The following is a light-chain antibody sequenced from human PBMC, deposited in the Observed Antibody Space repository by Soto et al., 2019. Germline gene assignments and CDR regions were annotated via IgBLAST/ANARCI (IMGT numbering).Light chain of an antibody. CDR3: HQYASSFGT. CDR2: DAS. CDR1: QTVRNNY. Sequence: EFVLTQSPGTLSLSPVERVTLSCRASQTVRNNYLAWYQQKPGQAPRLLIYDASSRATGIPDRFSGGGSGTDFTLTISRLEPEDFAVYYCHQYASSFGTFGQGTKVDIK. J-gene: IGKJ1*01. V-gene: IGKV3-20*01.